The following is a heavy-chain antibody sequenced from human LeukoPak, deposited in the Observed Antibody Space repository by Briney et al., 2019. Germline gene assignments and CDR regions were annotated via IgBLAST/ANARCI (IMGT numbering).Heavy chain of an antibody. D-gene: IGHD1-26*01. CDR1: GGTLSSYA. CDR2: IIPIFGTA. J-gene: IGHJ3*02. CDR3: ASWLGATKGGGPVRVGHAFDI. Sequence: ASVKVSCKASGGTLSSYAISWVRQAPGQGLEWMGGIIPIFGTANYAQKFQGRVTITADESTSTAYMELSSLRSEDTAVYYCASWLGATKGGGPVRVGHAFDIWGQGTMVTVSS. V-gene: IGHV1-69*13.